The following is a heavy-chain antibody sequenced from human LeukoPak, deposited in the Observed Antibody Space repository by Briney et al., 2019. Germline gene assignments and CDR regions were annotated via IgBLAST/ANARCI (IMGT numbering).Heavy chain of an antibody. Sequence: ASVKVSCKASGYTFTDYYMHWVRQAPGQGLEWMGWINPNSGDTNYAQNFQGRVTMTRDTSISTAYMELSRLRSDDTAVYYCARRIAAAGHDAFDLWGQGTLVTVSS. CDR2: INPNSGDT. V-gene: IGHV1-2*02. J-gene: IGHJ4*02. CDR1: GYTFTDYY. CDR3: ARRIAAAGHDAFDL. D-gene: IGHD6-13*01.